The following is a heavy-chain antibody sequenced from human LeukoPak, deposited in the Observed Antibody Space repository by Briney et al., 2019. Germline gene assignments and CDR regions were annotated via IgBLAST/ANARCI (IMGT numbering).Heavy chain of an antibody. Sequence: PGGSLRPSCVASGFTFDKYGVHWVRQAPGKGLEWVAVIWYDGRNEYYADSVKGRLAISRDNDKNTVNLQMNSLRAEDTAVYYCARDGSGLAFRGWFDFWGQGTLVTVSS. CDR3: ARDGSGLAFRGWFDF. J-gene: IGHJ5*01. D-gene: IGHD3-16*01. CDR2: IWYDGRNE. CDR1: GFTFDKYG. V-gene: IGHV3-33*01.